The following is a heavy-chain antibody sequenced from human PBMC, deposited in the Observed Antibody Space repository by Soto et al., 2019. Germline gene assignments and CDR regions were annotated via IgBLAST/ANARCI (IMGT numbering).Heavy chain of an antibody. D-gene: IGHD7-27*01. CDR3: ARGWDGRDV. V-gene: IGHV4-34*01. CDR1: GESFSDYY. J-gene: IGHJ6*02. CDR2: INHSGST. Sequence: QVQLQQWGAGLLKPSETLSLTCAVYGESFSDYYWSWIRQPPGKGLEWIGEINHSGSTNYNPSLKRRVTISVDTPKNQFSLKLSSVTAADTAVYYCARGWDGRDVWGQGTTVTVSS.